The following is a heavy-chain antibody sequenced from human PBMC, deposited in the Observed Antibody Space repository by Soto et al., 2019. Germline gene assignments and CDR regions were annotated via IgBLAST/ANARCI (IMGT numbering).Heavy chain of an antibody. D-gene: IGHD5-12*01. J-gene: IGHJ4*02. CDR2: THVSGDT. CDR3: ARSPFDGSESHFDY. CDR1: GVSISDGGYY. V-gene: IGHV4-30-2*01. Sequence: QLQLQESGSGLVKPSQTLSLNCAVSGVSISDGGYYWSWIRQPPGKGLEWIGYTHVSGDTYYNPSLAGRVTLSVARSRYEFALNLSSMPAADTAVYYCARSPFDGSESHFDYWGQGTLVSVSS.